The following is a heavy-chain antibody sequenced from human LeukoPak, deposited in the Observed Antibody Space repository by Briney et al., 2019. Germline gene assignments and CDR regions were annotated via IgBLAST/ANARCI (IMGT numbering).Heavy chain of an antibody. CDR2: IWYDGSNK. CDR1: GFTFSSYG. D-gene: IGHD6-19*01. Sequence: PGGSLRLSCAASGFTFSSYGMHWVRQAPGKGLEWVAVIWYDGSNKYYADSVKGRFTISRDNSKNTLYLQMNSLRAEDTAVYYCAKLIAVAGTDDYWGQGTLVTVSS. V-gene: IGHV3-33*06. J-gene: IGHJ4*02. CDR3: AKLIAVAGTDDY.